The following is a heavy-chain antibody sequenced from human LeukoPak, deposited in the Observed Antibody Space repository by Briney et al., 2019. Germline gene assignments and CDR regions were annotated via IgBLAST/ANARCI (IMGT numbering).Heavy chain of an antibody. CDR3: ARGPHSSGYYYYYYYGMDV. J-gene: IGHJ6*02. D-gene: IGHD3-22*01. V-gene: IGHV4-34*01. Sequence: SETLSLTCAVYGGSFSGYYWSWIRQPPGKGLEWIGEINRSGSTNYNPSLQSRVTISVDTSKSQFSLKLSSVPGADTAVYYCARGPHSSGYYYYYYYGMDVWGQRTTVTVSS. CDR1: GGSFSGYY. CDR2: INRSGST.